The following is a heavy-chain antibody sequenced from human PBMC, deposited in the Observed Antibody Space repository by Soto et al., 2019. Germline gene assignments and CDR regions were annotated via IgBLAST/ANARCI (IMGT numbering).Heavy chain of an antibody. V-gene: IGHV1-18*01. Sequence: QVQLVQSGAEVKKPGASVKVSCKASGYTFTSYGISWVRQAPGQGLEWMGWISAYNGKTNYAQKLQGRVTMNTDTSTSTAYLEPRSLRSDDTAVYYCASPAKSIAVSGLDSWGQGPLVTVSS. D-gene: IGHD6-19*01. CDR3: ASPAKSIAVSGLDS. J-gene: IGHJ5*01. CDR1: GYTFTSYG. CDR2: ISAYNGKT.